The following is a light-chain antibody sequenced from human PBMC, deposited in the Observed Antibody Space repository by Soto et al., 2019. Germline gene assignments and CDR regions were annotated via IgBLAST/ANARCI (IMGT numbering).Light chain of an antibody. CDR2: DAS. CDR3: QQRFNWPPWT. V-gene: IGKV3-11*01. Sequence: EIVLTQSPATLSLSPGERATLSCRASQSVSSYFAWYQQKPGQAPRLLIYDASNRATGIPARFSGSGSGTDFTLTISSLEPEDFAVYYCQQRFNWPPWTFGQGTKVDI. CDR1: QSVSSY. J-gene: IGKJ1*01.